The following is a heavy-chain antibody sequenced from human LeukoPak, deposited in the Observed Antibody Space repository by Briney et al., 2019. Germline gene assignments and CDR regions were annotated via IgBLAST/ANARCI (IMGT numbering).Heavy chain of an antibody. D-gene: IGHD4-17*01. J-gene: IGHJ4*02. CDR1: GGSISSGDYY. CDR2: IYYSGST. Sequence: SETLSLTCTVSGGSISSGDYYWSWIRQPPGKGLEWSGYIYYSGSTYYNPSLKSRVTISVDTSKNQFSLKLSSVTAADTAVYYCARDRRYGDYLDYWGQGTLVTVSS. CDR3: ARDRRYGDYLDY. V-gene: IGHV4-30-4*01.